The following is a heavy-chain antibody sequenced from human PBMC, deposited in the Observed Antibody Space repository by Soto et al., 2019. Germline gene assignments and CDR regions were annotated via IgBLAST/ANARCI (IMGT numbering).Heavy chain of an antibody. V-gene: IGHV2-26*01. CDR3: ARIWGGDDGGWFAP. J-gene: IGHJ5*02. Sequence: QVALKAAGPVLVQPTEPLTLTCTVSGFSLSNARMGVSWIRQPPGKALEWLAHIFSNDGKSYYSASLKSRVTISKDTSKSQVVFTMTNVDPVDTATYYCARIWGGDDGGWFAPWGQGTLVTVSS. D-gene: IGHD2-21*01. CDR1: GFSLSNARMG. CDR2: IFSNDGK.